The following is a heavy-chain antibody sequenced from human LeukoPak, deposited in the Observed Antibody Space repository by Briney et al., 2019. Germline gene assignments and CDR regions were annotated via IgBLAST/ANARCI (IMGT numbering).Heavy chain of an antibody. J-gene: IGHJ4*02. V-gene: IGHV3-74*01. D-gene: IGHD4-17*01. CDR2: VNSDGSST. Sequence: GGSLRLSCAASGFTFDDYAMHWVRQAPGKGLVWVSRVNSDGSSTNYADSVEGRFTVSRDNAKNTLFLQMNSLRVEDTALYYCDSGDYGNYWGQGTLVTVSS. CDR1: GFTFDDYA. CDR3: DSGDYGNY.